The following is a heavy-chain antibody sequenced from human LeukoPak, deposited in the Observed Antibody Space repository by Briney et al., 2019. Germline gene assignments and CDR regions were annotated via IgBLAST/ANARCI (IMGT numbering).Heavy chain of an antibody. J-gene: IGHJ4*02. CDR2: IYSGGST. V-gene: IGHV3-66*01. Sequence: GGSLRLSCAASGFTVSSNYMSWVRQAPGKGLEWVSVIYSGGSTYYADSVKGRFTISRGNSKNTLYLQMNSLRAEDTAVYYCARLTTVTTNYWGQGTLVTVSS. CDR3: ARLTTVTTNY. CDR1: GFTVSSNY. D-gene: IGHD4-17*01.